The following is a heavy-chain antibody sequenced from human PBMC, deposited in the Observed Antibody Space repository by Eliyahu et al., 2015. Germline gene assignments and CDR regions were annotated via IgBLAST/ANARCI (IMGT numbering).Heavy chain of an antibody. CDR2: LWDDGGNK. J-gene: IGHJ4*02. CDR3: ARGPIDERLYYYDTSTNLVY. V-gene: IGHV3-33*01. Sequence: QVQLVESGGGVVQPGRSLRXSCAASGFTXXXNGMHWVRQAPGKGLXWVAVLWDDGGNKYYADSVKGRFTISRDNSKNTLYLQMNSLRAEDTAVYYCARGPIDERLYYYDTSTNLVYWGQGTLVTVSS. D-gene: IGHD3-22*01. CDR1: GFTXXXNG.